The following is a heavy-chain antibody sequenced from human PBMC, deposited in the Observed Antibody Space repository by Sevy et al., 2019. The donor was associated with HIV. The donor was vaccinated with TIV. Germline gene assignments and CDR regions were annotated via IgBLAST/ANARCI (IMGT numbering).Heavy chain of an antibody. V-gene: IGHV1-8*01. CDR2: MNPNSGNT. CDR3: ARVGRGYCSGGSCYQQPRRDFDY. J-gene: IGHJ4*02. Sequence: ASVKVSCKASGYTFTSYDINWVRQATGQGLEWMGWMNPNSGNTGYAQKFQGRVTMTRNTSISTAYMELSSLRSEDTAVYYCARVGRGYCSGGSCYQQPRRDFDYWGQGTLVTVSS. CDR1: GYTFTSYD. D-gene: IGHD2-15*01.